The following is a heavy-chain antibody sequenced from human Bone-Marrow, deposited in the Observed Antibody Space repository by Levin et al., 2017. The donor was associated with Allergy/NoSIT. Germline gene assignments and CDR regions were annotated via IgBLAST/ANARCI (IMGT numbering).Heavy chain of an antibody. CDR1: GGSITSNDYY. J-gene: IGHJ4*02. CDR3: ATMGYCSSITCYGDN. V-gene: IGHV4-39*01. CDR2: IYYSGST. D-gene: IGHD2-2*01. Sequence: QSQTLSLTCTVSGGSITSNDYYWGWIRQPPGKGLEWIGNIYYSGSTYYNPSLMSRVTISVDTSKNQFSLKLSSVSAADTAVYYCATMGYCSSITCYGDNWGQGTLVTVSS.